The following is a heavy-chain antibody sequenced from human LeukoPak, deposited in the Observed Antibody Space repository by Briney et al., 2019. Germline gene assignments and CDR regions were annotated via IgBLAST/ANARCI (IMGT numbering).Heavy chain of an antibody. CDR2: IYYSGGA. Sequence: SETLSLSCTVSGGSISGHYWSWIRQPPGKGLEWIAYIYYSGGANYNPSLKSRVTISVDTSKNQFSLKLSSVTAADTAIYYCAKDWIQFNRVFDCFDSWGQGTLVTVSS. CDR3: AKDWIQFNRVFDCFDS. J-gene: IGHJ4*02. CDR1: GGSISGHY. D-gene: IGHD5-18*01. V-gene: IGHV4-59*11.